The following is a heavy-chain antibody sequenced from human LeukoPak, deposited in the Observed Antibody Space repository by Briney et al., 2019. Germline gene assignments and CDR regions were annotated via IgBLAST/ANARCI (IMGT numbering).Heavy chain of an antibody. D-gene: IGHD5/OR15-5a*01. CDR1: GYTFSTYW. CDR3: ARRRAATTIYHYSMDF. V-gene: IGHV5-51*01. J-gene: IGHJ6*02. CDR2: IYPSDSET. Sequence: GESLKISCQASGYTFSTYWIAWVRQMPGKGLEWMGIIYPSDSETRYSPSCQGQVTISVDKSISTAYLQWRSLKASDTAMYYCARRRAATTIYHYSMDFWGHGTTVIVSS.